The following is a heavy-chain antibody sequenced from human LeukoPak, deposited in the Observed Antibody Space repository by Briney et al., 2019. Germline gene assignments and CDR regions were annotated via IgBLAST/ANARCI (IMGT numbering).Heavy chain of an antibody. CDR2: IIPIFGTA. CDR1: GGTFSSYA. Sequence: SVKVSCKASGGTFSSYAISWVRQAPGQGLEWMGGIIPIFGTANYAQKFRGRVTITADESTSTAYMELSSLRSEDTAVYYCARGRSGYCSSTSCYIHYYYYMDVWGKGTTVTVSS. V-gene: IGHV1-69*13. D-gene: IGHD2-2*02. J-gene: IGHJ6*03. CDR3: ARGRSGYCSSTSCYIHYYYYMDV.